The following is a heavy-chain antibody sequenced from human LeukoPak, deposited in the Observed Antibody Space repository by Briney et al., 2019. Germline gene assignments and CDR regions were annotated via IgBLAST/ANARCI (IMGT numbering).Heavy chain of an antibody. V-gene: IGHV4-4*09. CDR3: ARQRKGAAGYYYYMDV. D-gene: IGHD6-13*01. J-gene: IGHJ6*03. Sequence: PSETLSLTCTVSGGSISSYYWSWIRQPPGKGLEWIGYIYTSGSTNYNPSLKSRDTISVDTSKNQFSLKLSSVTAADTAVYYCARQRKGAAGYYYYMDVWGKGTTVTVSS. CDR1: GGSISSYY. CDR2: IYTSGST.